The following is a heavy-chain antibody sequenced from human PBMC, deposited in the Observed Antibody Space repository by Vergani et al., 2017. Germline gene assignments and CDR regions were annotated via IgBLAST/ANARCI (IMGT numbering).Heavy chain of an antibody. Sequence: QVQVVQSGAEVKKSGASVKVSCNPSGYTLSNYYMHWVRMAPGQGLEWMGILNPSGGHTNYAQKFQGRVTMTRDTSTSTVYMELISLSSEDTAIYYCARGDYGILTGHRYWGQGALVTGSA. D-gene: IGHD3-9*01. CDR1: GYTLSNYY. CDR2: LNPSGGHT. CDR3: ARGDYGILTGHRY. J-gene: IGHJ4*02. V-gene: IGHV1-46*03.